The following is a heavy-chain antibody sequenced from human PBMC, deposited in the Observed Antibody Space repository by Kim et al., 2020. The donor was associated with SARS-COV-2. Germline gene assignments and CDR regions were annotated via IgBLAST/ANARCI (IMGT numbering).Heavy chain of an antibody. CDR3: SRGRYDS. CDR1: GFTFGKYV. V-gene: IGHV3-49*04. Sequence: GGSLRLSCAASGFTFGKYVMSWVRQAPGKGLEWVGFIRSKVFAGATEYAACVKGKFTISSDDYTRIVYLQMNRLQTEDTAEYYCSRGRYDSYGQEILDT. CDR2: IRSKVFAGAT. D-gene: IGHD3-10*01. J-gene: IGHJ5*01.